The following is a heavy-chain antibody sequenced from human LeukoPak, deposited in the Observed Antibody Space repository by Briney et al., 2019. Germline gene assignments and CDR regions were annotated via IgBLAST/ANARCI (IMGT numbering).Heavy chain of an antibody. CDR1: GFTFSSYW. J-gene: IGHJ3*02. V-gene: IGHV3-7*01. Sequence: PGGSLRLSCAASGFTFSSYWMSWVRDAPGKGLECVASIKQDGSEKYYVDSVKGRFAISRDNAKNSLYLQMNSMRAEDTAVYYCARDPERQMIPNGFDIWGQGTMVTVSS. D-gene: IGHD3-22*01. CDR2: IKQDGSEK. CDR3: ARDPERQMIPNGFDI.